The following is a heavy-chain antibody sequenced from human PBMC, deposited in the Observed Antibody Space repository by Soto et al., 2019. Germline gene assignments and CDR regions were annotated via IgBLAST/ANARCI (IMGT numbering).Heavy chain of an antibody. CDR2: INSGGSST. CDR1: GFTFSTYW. D-gene: IGHD1-26*01. CDR3: ARDSGSYADY. Sequence: EVQLVESGGGLVQPGGSLRLSCAASGFTFSTYWMHWVRQAPGKGLVWVSRINSGGSSTDYADSVKGRFIISRDNAKNTLYLQMNSLRAEDTAVYYCARDSGSYADYWGQGTLVTVSS. J-gene: IGHJ4*02. V-gene: IGHV3-74*01.